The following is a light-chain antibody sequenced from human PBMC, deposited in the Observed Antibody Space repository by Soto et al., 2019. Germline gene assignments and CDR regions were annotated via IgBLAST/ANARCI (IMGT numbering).Light chain of an antibody. CDR3: ATWVDGLNTWV. Sequence: QSALSQTPSASGTLGQRLTITCSGSNSNIEGNAVNWYQQVPGTATKLLIYNNNHRPSGVSDRFSGSKSGTSASLAISGLQSEDENDYYCATWVDGLNTWVFGGGTK. CDR1: NSNIEGNA. CDR2: NNN. J-gene: IGLJ3*02. V-gene: IGLV1-44*01.